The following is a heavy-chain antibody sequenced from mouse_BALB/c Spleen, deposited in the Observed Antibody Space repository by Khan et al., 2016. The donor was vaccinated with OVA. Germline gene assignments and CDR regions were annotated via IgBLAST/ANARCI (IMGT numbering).Heavy chain of an antibody. V-gene: IGHV3-1*02. D-gene: IGHD2-1*01. CDR2: IYFSGSI. J-gene: IGHJ4*01. CDR1: GYSITSGYA. Sequence: EVQLQESGPDLVKPSQSLSLTCTVTGYSITSGYAWHWIRQFPGNKLEWMAYIYFSGSINYNPSLKSRISVTRDTSKNQFFLQLNSVTSDDTATYYCTRDGNYMDYWGQGTSVTVSS. CDR3: TRDGNYMDY.